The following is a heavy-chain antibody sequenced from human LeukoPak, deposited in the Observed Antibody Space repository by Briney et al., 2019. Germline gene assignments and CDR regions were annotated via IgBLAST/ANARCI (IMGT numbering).Heavy chain of an antibody. CDR2: ISAYNGNT. CDR1: GYTFTRYY. CDR3: ASGWNWYFDL. V-gene: IGHV1-18*04. D-gene: IGHD6-19*01. Sequence: GASVKVSCKASGYTFTRYYMHWVRQAPGQGLEWMGWISAYNGNTNYAQKLQGRVTMTTDTSTSTAYMELRSLRSDDTAVYYCASGWNWYFDLWGRGTLVTVSS. J-gene: IGHJ2*01.